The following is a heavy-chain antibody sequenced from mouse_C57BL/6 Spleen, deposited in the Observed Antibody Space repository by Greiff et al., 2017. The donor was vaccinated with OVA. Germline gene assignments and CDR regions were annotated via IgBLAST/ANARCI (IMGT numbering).Heavy chain of an antibody. Sequence: VQLQQSGAELVRPGASVTLSCKASGYTFTDYEMHWVKQTPVHGLEWIGAIDPETGGTAYNQKFKGKAILTADKSSSTAYMELRSLTSEDSAVYYCTRELITTVVVSFDYWGQGTTLTVSS. CDR1: GYTFTDYE. J-gene: IGHJ2*01. D-gene: IGHD1-1*01. CDR3: TRELITTVVVSFDY. CDR2: IDPETGGT. V-gene: IGHV1-15*01.